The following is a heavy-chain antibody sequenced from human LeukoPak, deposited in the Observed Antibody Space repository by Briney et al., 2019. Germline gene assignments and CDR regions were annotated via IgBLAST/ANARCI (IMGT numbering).Heavy chain of an antibody. CDR2: VRPDGRQD. V-gene: IGHV3-7*01. Sequence: GGSLRLSCVAPVFFLSDYWMSWVRQAPGEGLEWVASVRPDGRQDYYMGSVKGRFTIYRDNAENSLYLQMSSLRVEDTAVYFGVRLMGGVTTYDCWGQGTLVTVSA. CDR3: VRLMGGVTTYDC. J-gene: IGHJ4*02. D-gene: IGHD4-11*01. CDR1: VFFLSDYW.